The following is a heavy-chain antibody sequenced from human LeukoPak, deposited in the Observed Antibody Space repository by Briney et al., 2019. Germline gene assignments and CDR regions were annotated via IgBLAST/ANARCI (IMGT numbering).Heavy chain of an antibody. CDR3: ARDDNYYDSSGYYPYYYYYGMDV. CDR1: GYTFTGYY. Sequence: PGASVKVSCKASGYTFTGYYMHWVRQAPGQGLEWMGWINPNGGGTNYAQKFQGRVTMTRDTSISTAYMELSRLRSDDTAVYYCARDDNYYDSSGYYPYYYYYGMDVWGQGTTVTVSS. CDR2: INPNGGGT. V-gene: IGHV1-2*02. D-gene: IGHD3-22*01. J-gene: IGHJ6*02.